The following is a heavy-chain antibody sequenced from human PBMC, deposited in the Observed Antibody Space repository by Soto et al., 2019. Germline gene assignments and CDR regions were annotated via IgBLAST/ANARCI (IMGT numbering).Heavy chain of an antibody. D-gene: IGHD6-19*01. Sequence: LSLTCTVSGGSISSYYWSWIRQPPGKGLEWIGYIYYSGSTNYNPSLKSRVTISVDTSKNQFSLKLSSVTAADTAVYYCARHPEAVAGTLDFDYWGQGTLVTVSS. CDR1: GGSISSYY. V-gene: IGHV4-59*08. CDR2: IYYSGST. J-gene: IGHJ4*02. CDR3: ARHPEAVAGTLDFDY.